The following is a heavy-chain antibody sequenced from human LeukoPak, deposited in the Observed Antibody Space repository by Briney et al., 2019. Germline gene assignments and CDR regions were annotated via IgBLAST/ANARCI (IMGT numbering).Heavy chain of an antibody. D-gene: IGHD6-19*01. CDR3: ASHLPYSNGWSSFDY. CDR1: GFTFSSYS. Sequence: KPGGSLRLSCAASGFTFSSYSMNWVRQAPGKGLEWVSSISSSSSYIYYADSVKGRFTISRDNAKNSLYLQMNSLRAEDTAVYYCASHLPYSNGWSSFDYWGQGTLVTVSS. J-gene: IGHJ4*02. CDR2: ISSSSSYI. V-gene: IGHV3-21*01.